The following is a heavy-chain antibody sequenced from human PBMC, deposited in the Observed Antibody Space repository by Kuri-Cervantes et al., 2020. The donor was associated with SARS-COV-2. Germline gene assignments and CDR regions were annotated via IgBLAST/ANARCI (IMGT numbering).Heavy chain of an antibody. CDR1: GYTFTAYY. J-gene: IGHJ4*02. CDR3: ARSYFYDSSRYVMDY. V-gene: IGHV1-2*06. Sequence: ASVKVSCKTSGYTFTAYYVHWVRQAPGQGLEWMGRIHPNDGATNSAQKFQGRVTMTRDTSISTAYMELSRLRSDDTAVYYCARSYFYDSSRYVMDYWGQGTRVTVSS. CDR2: IHPNDGAT. D-gene: IGHD3-22*01.